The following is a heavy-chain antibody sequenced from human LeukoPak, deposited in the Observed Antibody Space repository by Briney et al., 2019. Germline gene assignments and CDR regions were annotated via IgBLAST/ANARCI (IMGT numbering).Heavy chain of an antibody. CDR3: ARRGRYGAGPLYYYYGMDV. V-gene: IGHV4-59*08. CDR1: GGSISSYY. D-gene: IGHD3-10*01. J-gene: IGHJ6*02. Sequence: SETLSLTCTVSGGSISSYYWSWIRQPPGKGLEWIAYISDIGSINYNPSLKSRVTISVDTSKSQFSLRLSSVTAADTAVYYCARRGRYGAGPLYYYYGMDVWGQGTTVTVSS. CDR2: ISDIGSI.